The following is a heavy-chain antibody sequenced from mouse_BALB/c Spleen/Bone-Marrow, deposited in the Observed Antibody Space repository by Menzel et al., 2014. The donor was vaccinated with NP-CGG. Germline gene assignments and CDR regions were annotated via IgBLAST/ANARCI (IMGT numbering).Heavy chain of an antibody. CDR1: GYTFSSYW. Sequence: QVQLQQSGAELMKPGASVKISCKATGYTFSSYWIEWVKQRPGHGLEWIGEILPGSGSTNYNEKFKGKATLTADTSSNTAYMQLSSLTSEDSAVYYCARVSDGYYSCWYFDVWGAGTTVTVSS. V-gene: IGHV1-9*01. CDR2: ILPGSGST. CDR3: ARVSDGYYSCWYFDV. D-gene: IGHD2-3*01. J-gene: IGHJ1*01.